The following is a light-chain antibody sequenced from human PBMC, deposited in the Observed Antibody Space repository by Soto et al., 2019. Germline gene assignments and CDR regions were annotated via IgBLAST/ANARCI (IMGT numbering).Light chain of an antibody. CDR3: CSYAGSSTPLI. V-gene: IGLV2-23*02. J-gene: IGLJ1*01. CDR2: EVS. CDR1: SSEVGSYNL. Sequence: QAVVTQPASVSGSPGQSITISCTGTSSEVGSYNLVSWYQQHPGKAPKLMIYEVSKRPSGVSNRFSGSKSGNTASLTISGLQAEDEADYYCCSYAGSSTPLIFGTGTKLTVL.